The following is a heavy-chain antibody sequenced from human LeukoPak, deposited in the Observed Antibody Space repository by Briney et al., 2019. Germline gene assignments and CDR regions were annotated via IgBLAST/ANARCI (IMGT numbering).Heavy chain of an antibody. D-gene: IGHD3-10*01. CDR2: FHPEDGET. J-gene: IGHJ6*02. Sequence: ASVKVSCKVSGYTLTELSMHWVRQAPGKGLEWMGGFHPEDGETIYAQKFQGRITMTGDTPTDTAYMELSSLRSEDTAVYYCAAGYYGSGTYGMDVWGQGTTVTVSS. CDR1: GYTLTELS. V-gene: IGHV1-24*01. CDR3: AAGYYGSGTYGMDV.